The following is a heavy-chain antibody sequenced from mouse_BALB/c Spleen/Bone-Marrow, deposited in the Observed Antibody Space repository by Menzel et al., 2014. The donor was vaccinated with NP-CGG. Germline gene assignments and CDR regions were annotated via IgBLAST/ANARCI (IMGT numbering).Heavy chain of an antibody. J-gene: IGHJ1*01. CDR1: GFNIKDTY. CDR3: AGDDYVV. Sequence: EVKLQESGAELVKPVASVKLSCTASGFNIKDTYMHWVKQRPEQGLEWIGRIDPANGNTKYDPKFQGKATITADTSSNTAYLQLSSLTSEDTAVYYCAGDDYVVWGPGTPVSAPS. CDR2: IDPANGNT. V-gene: IGHV14-3*02. D-gene: IGHD2-4*01.